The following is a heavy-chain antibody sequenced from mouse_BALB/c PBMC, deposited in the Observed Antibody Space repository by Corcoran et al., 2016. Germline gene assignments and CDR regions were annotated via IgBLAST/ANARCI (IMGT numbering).Heavy chain of an antibody. CDR2: ILPGSGST. CDR3: ARLGKGDYFDY. Sequence: QVQLQQSGAELMKPGASVKISCKATGYTFSSYWLEWVKQRPGHGLEWIGEILPGSGSTNYNEKFKGKATFTADTSSNTAYMQLSSLTSEDSAVYYCARLGKGDYFDYWGQGTTLTVSS. D-gene: IGHD4-1*01. V-gene: IGHV1-9*01. CDR1: GYTFSSYW. J-gene: IGHJ2*01.